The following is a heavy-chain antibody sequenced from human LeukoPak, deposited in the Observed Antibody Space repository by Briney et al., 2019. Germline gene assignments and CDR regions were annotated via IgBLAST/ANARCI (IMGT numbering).Heavy chain of an antibody. J-gene: IGHJ5*02. Sequence: SETLSLTCTVSGGSISSRSYHWSWIRQPPGKGLEWIGYIYYSGSTNYNPSLKSRVTISVDTSKNQFSLKLSSVTAADTAVYYCARHRSYSSGWYSSFYWFDPWGQGTLVTVSS. CDR2: IYYSGST. D-gene: IGHD6-19*01. V-gene: IGHV4-61*05. CDR1: GGSISSRSYH. CDR3: ARHRSYSSGWYSSFYWFDP.